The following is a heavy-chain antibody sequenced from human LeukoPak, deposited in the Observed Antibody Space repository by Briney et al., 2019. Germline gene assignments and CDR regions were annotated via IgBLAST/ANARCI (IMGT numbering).Heavy chain of an antibody. CDR1: GGSISSSSYY. D-gene: IGHD3-22*01. V-gene: IGHV4-39*07. CDR3: ARKAGTYYDSSGYYWGY. Sequence: SETLSLTCTVSGGSISSSSYYWGWIRQPPGKGLEWIGSIYYSGSTYYNPSLKSRVTISVDTSKNQFSLKLSSVTAADTAVYYSARKAGTYYDSSGYYWGYWGQGTLVTVSS. J-gene: IGHJ4*02. CDR2: IYYSGST.